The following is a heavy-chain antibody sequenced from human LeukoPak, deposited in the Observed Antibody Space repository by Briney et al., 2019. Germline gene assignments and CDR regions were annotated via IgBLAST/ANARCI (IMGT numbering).Heavy chain of an antibody. J-gene: IGHJ4*02. D-gene: IGHD3-10*01. V-gene: IGHV4-39*01. CDR3: GSVDRGWFGVGDY. CDR1: GGSISSSTYS. CDR2: ISNSGST. Sequence: SETLSLTCSVSGGSISSSTYSWGWVRQPPGEGLEWIGSISNSGSTYYNPSLKSRLTISVDTSKNQFSLKLTSVTAADTAIYYCGSVDRGWFGVGDYWGQGTLVTVS.